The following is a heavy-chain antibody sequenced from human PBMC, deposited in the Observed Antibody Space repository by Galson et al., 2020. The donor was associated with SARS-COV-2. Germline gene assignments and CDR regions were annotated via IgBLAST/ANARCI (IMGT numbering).Heavy chain of an antibody. CDR1: GFTFSSYG. V-gene: IGHV3-33*01. CDR3: ARDRAVADPFDY. CDR2: IWYDGSNK. D-gene: IGHD6-19*01. J-gene: IGHJ4*02. Sequence: GGSLRLSCAASGFTFSSYGMHWVHQAPGKGLEWVAVIWYDGSNKYYADSVKGRFTISRDNSKNTLYLQMNILRAEDTAVYYCARDRAVADPFDYWGQGTLATVSS.